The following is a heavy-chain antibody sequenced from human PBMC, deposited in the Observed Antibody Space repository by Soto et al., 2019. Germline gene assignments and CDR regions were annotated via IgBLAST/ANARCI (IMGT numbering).Heavy chain of an antibody. Sequence: QVQLQESGPGLVKPSQTLSLTCTVSGGSISSGDDFWTWIRQPPGKGLEWIGYIYYSGSTYSNPSLKSRLTMSVDTSKSQFSLKLSSVTAADTAVYYCARDRAKWKDYYYYGMDVWGQGTTVTVSS. V-gene: IGHV4-30-4*01. CDR2: IYYSGST. D-gene: IGHD1-20*01. J-gene: IGHJ6*02. CDR3: ARDRAKWKDYYYYGMDV. CDR1: GGSISSGDDF.